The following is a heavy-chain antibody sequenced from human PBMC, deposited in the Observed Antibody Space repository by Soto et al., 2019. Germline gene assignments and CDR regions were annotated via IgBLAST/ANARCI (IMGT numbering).Heavy chain of an antibody. V-gene: IGHV4-30-2*01. Sequence: TSETLSLTCAVSGGSISSGGYSWSWIRQPPGKGLEWIGYMYHSGSTYYNPSLKSRVTISIDRSKNQFSLHLNSVTPEDTAVYFCARLIGNSWLDYWGQGTLVTVSS. D-gene: IGHD3-22*01. CDR1: GGSISSGGYS. J-gene: IGHJ4*02. CDR3: ARLIGNSWLDY. CDR2: MYHSGST.